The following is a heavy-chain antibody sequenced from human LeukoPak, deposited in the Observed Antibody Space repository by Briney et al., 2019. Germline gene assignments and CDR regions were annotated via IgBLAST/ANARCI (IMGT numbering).Heavy chain of an antibody. CDR1: GGSISSYY. V-gene: IGHV4-59*01. Sequence: PSETLSFTCTVSGGSISSYYWSWIRQPPGKGLEWIGYIYYSGSTNYNPSLKSRVTISVDTSKNQFSLKLSSVTAADTAVYYCARDRPYYYDSSGYDAFDIWGQGTMVTVSS. CDR3: ARDRPYYYDSSGYDAFDI. D-gene: IGHD3-22*01. J-gene: IGHJ3*02. CDR2: IYYSGST.